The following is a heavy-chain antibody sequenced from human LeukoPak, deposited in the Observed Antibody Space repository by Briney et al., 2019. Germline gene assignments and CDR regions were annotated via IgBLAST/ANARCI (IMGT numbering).Heavy chain of an antibody. V-gene: IGHV3-21*01. Sequence: GGSLRLSCAASGFTFSSYSMNWVRQAPGKGLEWVSSISSSSSYIYYADSVKGRFTISRDNAKNSLYLQMNSLRAEDTAVYYCARDRLGRSSTSCYSGAFDIWGQGTMVTVSS. D-gene: IGHD2-2*01. CDR2: ISSSSSYI. CDR3: ARDRLGRSSTSCYSGAFDI. CDR1: GFTFSSYS. J-gene: IGHJ3*02.